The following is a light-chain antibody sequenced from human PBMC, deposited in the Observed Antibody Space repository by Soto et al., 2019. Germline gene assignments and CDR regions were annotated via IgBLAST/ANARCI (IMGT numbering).Light chain of an antibody. J-gene: IGKJ1*01. Sequence: EIVMTQSPATLSLSPGERATLSCRASQRITTVVWYHQKPGQAPRLLIYGLSIRAPGVPARFSVSGSGTGFTLTISSLQSEDFAVYFCQQYYDWPTFGQGTRVEVK. CDR1: QRITT. CDR3: QQYYDWPT. CDR2: GLS. V-gene: IGKV3-15*01.